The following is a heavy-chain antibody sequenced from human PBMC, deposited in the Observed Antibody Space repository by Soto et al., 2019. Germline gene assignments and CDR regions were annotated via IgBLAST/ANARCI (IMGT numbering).Heavy chain of an antibody. Sequence: QVQLVESGGGVVQPGRSLRLSCAASGFTFSSYGMHWVRQAPGKGLXXXAVIWYDGSNKYYADSVKGRFTISRDNSKNTLYLQMNSLRAEDTAVYYCARDGSLYYYYYMDVWGKGTTVTVSS. V-gene: IGHV3-33*01. D-gene: IGHD5-12*01. CDR3: ARDGSLYYYYYMDV. J-gene: IGHJ6*03. CDR1: GFTFSSYG. CDR2: IWYDGSNK.